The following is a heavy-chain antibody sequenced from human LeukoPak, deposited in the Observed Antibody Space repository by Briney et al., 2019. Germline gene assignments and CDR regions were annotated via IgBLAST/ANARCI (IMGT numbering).Heavy chain of an antibody. CDR2: ISGSGGST. CDR1: GFTFSSYA. J-gene: IGHJ4*02. D-gene: IGHD3-3*01. V-gene: IGHV3-23*01. CDR3: AKGGYYDFWSGYYHYYFDY. Sequence: GGSLRLSCAASGFTFSSYAMSWVRQAPGKGLEWVSAISGSGGSTYYADSVKGRFTISRDNSKNTLYPQMNSLRAEDTAVYYCAKGGYYDFWSGYYHYYFDYWGQGTLVTVSS.